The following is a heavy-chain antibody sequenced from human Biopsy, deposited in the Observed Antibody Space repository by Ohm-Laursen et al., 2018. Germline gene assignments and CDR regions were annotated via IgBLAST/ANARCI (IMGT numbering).Heavy chain of an antibody. CDR2: ISPSGDIT. D-gene: IGHD2-2*01. Sequence: SLRLSCAASGLIFSDSHMSWIRQAPGKGLEWVSYISPSGDITEYADSVKGRFTISRDNTHKSLYLQMNSLRVDDTAVYYCARNLGVTPGYQDYWGQGTLVTVSS. J-gene: IGHJ4*02. V-gene: IGHV3-11*01. CDR1: GLIFSDSH. CDR3: ARNLGVTPGYQDY.